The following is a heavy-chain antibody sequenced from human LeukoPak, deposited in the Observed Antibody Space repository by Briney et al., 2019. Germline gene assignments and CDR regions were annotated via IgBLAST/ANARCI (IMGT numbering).Heavy chain of an antibody. J-gene: IGHJ4*02. CDR1: GGSFSGYY. CDR3: ARVGWGIAAAGLDY. Sequence: SETLSLTCAVYGGSFSGYYWSWIRQPPGKGLEWIGEINHSGSTNYNPSLKSRVTISVDTSKNQFSLKLSSVTAADTAAYYCARVGWGIAAAGLDYWGQGTLVTVSS. CDR2: INHSGST. V-gene: IGHV4-34*01. D-gene: IGHD6-13*01.